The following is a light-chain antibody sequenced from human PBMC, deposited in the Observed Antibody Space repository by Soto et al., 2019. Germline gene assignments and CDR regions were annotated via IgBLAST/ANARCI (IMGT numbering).Light chain of an antibody. J-gene: IGKJ1*01. CDR3: LQYYNFSWT. CDR1: QDIRND. V-gene: IGKV1-6*01. Sequence: AIQMTQSPSSLSASVGDRVTITCRASQDIRNDLAWYRQKPGQAPHLLIFAAFNLQSGVPSRFSGGGSGTHFTLTISSLQPDDFATYYCLQYYNFSWTFGQGTKVDIK. CDR2: AAF.